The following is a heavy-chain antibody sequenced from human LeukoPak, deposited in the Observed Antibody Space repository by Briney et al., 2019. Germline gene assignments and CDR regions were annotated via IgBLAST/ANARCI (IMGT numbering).Heavy chain of an antibody. Sequence: SVKVSCKASGGTFSSYAISWVRQAPGQGLEWMGRIIPILGIANYAQKFQGRVTITADKSTSTAYMELSSLRSEDTAVYYCARAAAIAYYGMDAWGQGTTVTVSS. V-gene: IGHV1-69*04. CDR3: ARAAAIAYYGMDA. CDR2: IIPILGIA. CDR1: GGTFSSYA. J-gene: IGHJ6*02.